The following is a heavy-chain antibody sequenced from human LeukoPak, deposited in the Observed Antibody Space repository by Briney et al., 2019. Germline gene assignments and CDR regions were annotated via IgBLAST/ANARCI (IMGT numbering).Heavy chain of an antibody. J-gene: IGHJ6*02. Sequence: GGSLRLSCAASEFTFSTYAMTWVRQAPGKGLEWVSLISSVGDKTYYADSVKGRFTISRDNSKNTLSLQMNSLRAEDTAIYYCAKDVRVGGGGMDVWGQGTPVTVSS. CDR3: AKDVRVGGGGMDV. CDR1: EFTFSTYA. CDR2: ISSVGDKT. D-gene: IGHD1-26*01. V-gene: IGHV3-23*01.